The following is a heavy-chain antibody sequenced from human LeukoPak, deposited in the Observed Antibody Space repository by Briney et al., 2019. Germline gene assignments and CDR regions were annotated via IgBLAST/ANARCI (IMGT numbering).Heavy chain of an antibody. D-gene: IGHD6-19*01. CDR2: IIPIFGTA. V-gene: IGHV1-69*06. CDR1: GGTFSSYA. J-gene: IGHJ4*02. Sequence: ASVKVSCKASGGTFSSYAISWVRQAPGQGLEWMGGIIPIFGTANYAQKFQGRVTITADKSTSTAYMELSSLRSEDTAVYYCARDRYYSSGWYDGGFDYWGQGTLVTVSS. CDR3: ARDRYYSSGWYDGGFDY.